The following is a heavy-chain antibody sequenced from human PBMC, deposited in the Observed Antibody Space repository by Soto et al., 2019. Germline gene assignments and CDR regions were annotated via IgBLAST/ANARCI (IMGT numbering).Heavy chain of an antibody. Sequence: QVQLQESGPGLVKPSQTLSLTCTVSGGSISSGDYYWSWIRQPPGKGLEWIGYIYYSGSTYYNPSLKSRVTISVDTSKNQFSLKLSSVTAADTAVYYCASSTTHITIFGVVIGNDAFDIWGQGTMVTVSS. D-gene: IGHD3-3*01. CDR2: IYYSGST. CDR1: GGSISSGDYY. CDR3: ASSTTHITIFGVVIGNDAFDI. V-gene: IGHV4-30-4*01. J-gene: IGHJ3*02.